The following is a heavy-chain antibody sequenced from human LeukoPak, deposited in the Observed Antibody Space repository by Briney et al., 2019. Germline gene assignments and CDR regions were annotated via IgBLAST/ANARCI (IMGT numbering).Heavy chain of an antibody. CDR2: IYSAGST. CDR1: GFTVSNNY. V-gene: IGHV3-66*01. D-gene: IGHD3-10*01. CDR3: ARVFSGSGSYS. Sequence: GGSLRLSCAASGFTVSNNYMTWVRQAPGKGLEWVSLIYSAGSTYYADSVKGRFTISRDNSKNTVYLQMNSLRAEDTAVYYCARVFSGSGSYSWGQGTLVTVSS. J-gene: IGHJ5*02.